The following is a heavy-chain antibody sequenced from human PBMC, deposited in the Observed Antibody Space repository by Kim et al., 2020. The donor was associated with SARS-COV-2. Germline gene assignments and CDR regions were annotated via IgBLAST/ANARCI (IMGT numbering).Heavy chain of an antibody. Sequence: ASVKVSCKASGFIFTSYPFSWVRQAPGQGLEWMGWISGYNGDTNYAQNFQGRVTMTADTSTSTAYMELRSLTSDDTAIYYCARAVGVPSPSWFGPWGQGTLVTVST. CDR1: GFIFTSYP. CDR3: ARAVGVPSPSWFGP. CDR2: ISGYNGDT. J-gene: IGHJ5*02. V-gene: IGHV1-18*01. D-gene: IGHD3-16*01.